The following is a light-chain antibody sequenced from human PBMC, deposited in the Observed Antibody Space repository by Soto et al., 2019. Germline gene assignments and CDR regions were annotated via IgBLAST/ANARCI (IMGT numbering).Light chain of an antibody. CDR3: CSYAGMXYYVI. CDR1: GSDVGGHNY. V-gene: IGLV2-11*01. Sequence: QSVLTQPRSVSGSPGQAVTISCTGTGSDVGGHNYVSWYQQHPGKAPKLMIYDVTKRPSGVPDRFSGSKSGNTASLTISGXXAEDEADYYCCSYAGMXYYVIYGGGTKL. CDR2: DVT. J-gene: IGLJ2*01.